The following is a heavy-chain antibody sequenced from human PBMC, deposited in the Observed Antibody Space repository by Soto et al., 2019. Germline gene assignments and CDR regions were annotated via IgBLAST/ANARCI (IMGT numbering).Heavy chain of an antibody. CDR1: GYPFTDSS. V-gene: IGHV1-46*01. J-gene: IGHJ5*02. D-gene: IGHD5-12*01. Sequence: QVQLVQSGAEVQKPGASVKVSCKPTGYPFTDSSIHWVRQAPGQGLQWMGMIKPGGGGPVYAQEFQGRVNMTGDTSSSTGDMEPRRLKAEDPATYSWAGPSGHDYGGTWGPGTLVTVSS. CDR3: AGPSGHDYGGT. CDR2: IKPGGGGP.